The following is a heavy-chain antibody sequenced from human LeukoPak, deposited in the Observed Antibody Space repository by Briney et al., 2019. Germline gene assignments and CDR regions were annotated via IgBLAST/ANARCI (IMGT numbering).Heavy chain of an antibody. Sequence: SETLSLTCAVYGGSFSGYYWSWIRQPPGKGLEWIGEINHSGSTNYNPSLKSRVTISVDTSKNQFSLKLSSVTAEDTAVYYCARVRDGYNDAYDIWGQGTMVTVSS. CDR2: INHSGST. CDR3: ARVRDGYNDAYDI. CDR1: GGSFSGYY. J-gene: IGHJ3*02. V-gene: IGHV4-34*01. D-gene: IGHD5-24*01.